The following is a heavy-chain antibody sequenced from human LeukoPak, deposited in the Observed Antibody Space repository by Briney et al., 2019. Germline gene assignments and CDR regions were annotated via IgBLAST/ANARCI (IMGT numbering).Heavy chain of an antibody. Sequence: ASVRISCAASGYTLINYYMHSVRQTPRQGLEWMGIINPSGGSATNAQKIQGRVTLTRDTSTRTFSMELSSLRSDDTSVYYCAREGYGSGRRLGMDVWGQGTTVTVSS. V-gene: IGHV1-46*01. J-gene: IGHJ6*02. CDR1: GYTLINYY. CDR2: INPSGGSA. D-gene: IGHD3-10*01. CDR3: AREGYGSGRRLGMDV.